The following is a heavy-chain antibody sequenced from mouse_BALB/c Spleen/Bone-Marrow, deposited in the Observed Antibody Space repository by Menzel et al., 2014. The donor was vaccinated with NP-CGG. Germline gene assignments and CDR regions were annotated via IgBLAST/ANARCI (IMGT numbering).Heavy chain of an antibody. CDR1: GYSFTSYW. CDR3: ARELLRLRSAMDY. J-gene: IGHJ4*01. V-gene: IGHV1S126*01. D-gene: IGHD1-2*01. Sequence: QVQLQQSGPQLVRPGASVKISCKASGYSFTSYWMHWVKQRPGQGLEWIGMIDPSDSETRLNQKFKDKATLTVDKSSSTAYMQLSSPTSEDSAAYYCARELLRLRSAMDYWGQGTSVTVSS. CDR2: IDPSDSET.